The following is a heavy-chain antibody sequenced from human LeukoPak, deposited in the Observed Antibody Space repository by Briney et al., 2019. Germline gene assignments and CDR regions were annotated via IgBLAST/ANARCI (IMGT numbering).Heavy chain of an antibody. V-gene: IGHV4-34*01. CDR1: GGSFSGYY. Sequence: PSETLSLTCAVYGGSFSGYYWSWIRQPPGKGLEWIGEINHSGSTNYNPSLKSRVTISVDTSKNQFSLKLSSVTAADTAVYYCVGGDWGSDYWGQGTLVTVSS. J-gene: IGHJ4*02. CDR2: INHSGST. D-gene: IGHD7-27*01. CDR3: VGGDWGSDY.